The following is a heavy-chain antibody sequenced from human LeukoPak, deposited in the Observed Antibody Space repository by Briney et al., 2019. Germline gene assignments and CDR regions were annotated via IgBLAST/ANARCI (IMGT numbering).Heavy chain of an antibody. J-gene: IGHJ5*02. CDR2: INLNSGGT. D-gene: IGHD3-10*01. V-gene: IGHV1-2*02. CDR3: ARDRITMVRGANGSWFDP. Sequence: ASVKVSCKASGYTFTGYYMHWVRQAPGQGLEWMGWINLNSGGTNYAQKFQGRVTMTRDTSISTAYMELSRLRSDDTAVYYCARDRITMVRGANGSWFDPWGQGTLVTVSS. CDR1: GYTFTGYY.